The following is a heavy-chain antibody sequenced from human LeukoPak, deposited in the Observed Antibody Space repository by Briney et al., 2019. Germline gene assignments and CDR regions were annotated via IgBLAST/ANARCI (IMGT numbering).Heavy chain of an antibody. CDR2: IRFDGGNK. V-gene: IGHV3-30*02. CDR1: GFTFSSYG. CDR3: ARGPNYNILTGWRKTQNAFDI. J-gene: IGHJ3*02. Sequence: GGSLRLSCAAFGFTFSSYGMHWVRQAPGKGLEWVSFIRFDGGNKYYADSVKGRFTISRDNSKNTLYLQMNSLRAEDTAGYYCARGPNYNILTGWRKTQNAFDIWGQGTMSPSLQ. D-gene: IGHD3-9*01.